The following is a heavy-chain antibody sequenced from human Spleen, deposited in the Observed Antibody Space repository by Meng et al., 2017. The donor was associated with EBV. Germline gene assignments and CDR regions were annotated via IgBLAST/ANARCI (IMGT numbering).Heavy chain of an antibody. CDR3: ARDRLEFLDY. CDR1: GFSLSDYY. D-gene: IGHD3-10*01. CDR2: ISNSGSTI. V-gene: IGHV3-11*01. J-gene: IGHJ4*02. Sequence: QVQLVDAGGGLVKPGGSLRLSCAASGFSLSDYYMSVIRQIPGKGLEWVSSISNSGSTINYADFVKGRFTISRDNAKNSLYLQMNSLRAEDTAVYYCARDRLEFLDYWGQGTLVTVSS.